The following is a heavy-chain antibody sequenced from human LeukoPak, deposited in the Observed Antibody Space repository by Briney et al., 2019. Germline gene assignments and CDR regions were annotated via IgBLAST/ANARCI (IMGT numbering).Heavy chain of an antibody. V-gene: IGHV3-7*05. J-gene: IGHJ3*02. CDR2: INQDGSEK. D-gene: IGHD3-22*01. Sequence: PGGSLRLSCAVSGFTFSNYWMTWVRQAPGKGLEWVATINQDGSEKYYVDSVKGRFTISRDNAKKSLYPQMNSLRAEDTAVYYCAREGGNYDSSGYYQAYDAFDIWGQGTMVTVSS. CDR3: AREGGNYDSSGYYQAYDAFDI. CDR1: GFTFSNYW.